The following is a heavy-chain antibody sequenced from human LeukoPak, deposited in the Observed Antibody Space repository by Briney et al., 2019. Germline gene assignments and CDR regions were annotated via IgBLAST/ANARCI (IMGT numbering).Heavy chain of an antibody. J-gene: IGHJ3*02. V-gene: IGHV3-30*02. D-gene: IGHD6-13*01. Sequence: GGSLRLSCAASGFTFSSYGMHWVRQAPGKGLEWVAFIRYDGSNKYYADSVKGRFTISRDNSKNTLYLQMNSLRAEDTAVYYCAKDYQYSSSSLGAFDIWGQGTMVTVSS. CDR1: GFTFSSYG. CDR2: IRYDGSNK. CDR3: AKDYQYSSSSLGAFDI.